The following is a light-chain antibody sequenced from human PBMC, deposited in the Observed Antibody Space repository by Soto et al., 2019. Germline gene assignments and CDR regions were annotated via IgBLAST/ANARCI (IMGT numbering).Light chain of an antibody. Sequence: QPVLTQSPSASASLGASVKLTCTLSSGHSSYAIAWHQQQPEKGPRYLMKVDSDGSHTRGDVIPDRFSGSSSGAERYLTISSLQSEDEADYYCQTWGTGIHVVFGGGTKLTVL. J-gene: IGLJ2*01. V-gene: IGLV4-69*01. CDR3: QTWGTGIHVV. CDR1: SGHSSYA. CDR2: VDSDGSH.